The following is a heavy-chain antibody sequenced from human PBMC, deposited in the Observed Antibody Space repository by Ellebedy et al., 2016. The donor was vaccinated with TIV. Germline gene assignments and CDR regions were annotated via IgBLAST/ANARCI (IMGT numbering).Heavy chain of an antibody. CDR2: IKQDGSEK. D-gene: IGHD3-10*01. V-gene: IGHV3-7*01. Sequence: GGSLRLXXAASGFTFSSYWMSWVRQAPGKGLEWVANIKQDGSEKYYVDPVKGRFTISRDNAKNSLYLQMNSLRAEDTAVYYCARLFHYGSGSYSGARSSFDYWGQGTLVTVSS. CDR1: GFTFSSYW. J-gene: IGHJ4*02. CDR3: ARLFHYGSGSYSGARSSFDY.